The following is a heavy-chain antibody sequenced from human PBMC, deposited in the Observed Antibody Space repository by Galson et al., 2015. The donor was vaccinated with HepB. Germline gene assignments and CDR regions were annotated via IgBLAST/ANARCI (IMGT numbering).Heavy chain of an antibody. CDR2: INPNSGGT. J-gene: IGHJ3*02. CDR3: ARVEDIVVVPAANHAFDI. Sequence: SVKVSCKASGYTFTGYYIHWVRQAPGQGLEWMGWINPNSGGTNYAQKFQGRVTMTRDTSISTAYMELSRLRSDDTAVYYCARVEDIVVVPAANHAFDIWGQGTMVTVSS. D-gene: IGHD2-2*01. CDR1: GYTFTGYY. V-gene: IGHV1-2*02.